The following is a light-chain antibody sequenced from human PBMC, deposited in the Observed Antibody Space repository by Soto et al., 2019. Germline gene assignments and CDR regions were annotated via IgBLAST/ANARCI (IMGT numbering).Light chain of an antibody. CDR2: GSS. CDR3: QQYPGYT. V-gene: IGKV3-20*01. Sequence: EIVLTQSPGTLSLSPGERATLSGRVSQSGSTSYLAWYQQKPGQAPRLLLYGSSGRATGIPDRFSGSGSGTDVTLTISRLEPEDFAVYYCQQYPGYTFGQWTKLEIK. CDR1: QSGSTSY. J-gene: IGKJ2*01.